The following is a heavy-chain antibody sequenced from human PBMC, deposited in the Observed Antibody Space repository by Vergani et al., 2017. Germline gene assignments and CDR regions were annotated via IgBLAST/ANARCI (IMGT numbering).Heavy chain of an antibody. J-gene: IGHJ6*04. D-gene: IGHD6-13*01. Sequence: QVQLQESGPGLVKPSQTLSLTCTVSGGSISRGGSYWSWIRQHPGKGLEWIGYIYYSGITYYNPSLKSRVTISVDTSKNQFSLKLSSVTAADTAVYYCARETHPHSSPDVWGKGTTVTVSS. CDR2: IYYSGIT. CDR3: ARETHPHSSPDV. CDR1: GGSISRGGSY. V-gene: IGHV4-31*03.